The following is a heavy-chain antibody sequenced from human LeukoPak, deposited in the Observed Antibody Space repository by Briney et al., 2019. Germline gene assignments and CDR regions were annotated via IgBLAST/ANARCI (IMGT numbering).Heavy chain of an antibody. D-gene: IGHD1-26*01. CDR1: GFTFSSYA. CDR3: AKNKLIVRH. V-gene: IGHV3-23*01. J-gene: IGHJ4*02. Sequence: GGSLRLSCAASGFTFSSYAMSWVRQAPGKGLEWVSAVSSSGGSTYYADSVKGRFTISRDSSKNTLHLQMNSLRAEDTAVYYCAKNKLIVRHWGQGTLVTVSS. CDR2: VSSSGGST.